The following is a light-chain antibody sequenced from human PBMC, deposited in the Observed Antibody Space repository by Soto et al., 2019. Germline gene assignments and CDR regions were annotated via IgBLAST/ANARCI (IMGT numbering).Light chain of an antibody. CDR1: QSVSSSY. CDR2: DAS. J-gene: IGKJ4*01. CDR3: QQRSNWPPLT. Sequence: VVLTQSPGTLSLSPGERATLSCRASQSVSSSYLAWYQQKPGQAPRLLIYDASNRATGIPARFSGSGSGTGFTLTISSLEPEDFAVYYCQQRSNWPPLTFGGGTKVDI. V-gene: IGKV3-11*01.